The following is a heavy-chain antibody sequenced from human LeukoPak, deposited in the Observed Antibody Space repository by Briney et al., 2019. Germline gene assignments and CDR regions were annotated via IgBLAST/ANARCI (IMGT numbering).Heavy chain of an antibody. CDR2: ISSDGGTT. CDR1: GFTFSGYA. J-gene: IGHJ4*02. CDR3: VKGGVVTSRPLDY. D-gene: IGHD3-3*01. Sequence: TGGSLRLSCSASGFTFSGYAMHWVRKAPGKGLEYVSAISSDGGTTYYADSVKGRFTISRDSSKNTLYLQMSSLRPEDTAVYYCVKGGVVTSRPLDYWGQGTLVTVSS. V-gene: IGHV3-64D*09.